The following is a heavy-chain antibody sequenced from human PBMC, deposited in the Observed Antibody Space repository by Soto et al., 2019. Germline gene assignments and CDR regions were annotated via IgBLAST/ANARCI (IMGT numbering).Heavy chain of an antibody. CDR3: AREYYDSSGYLFDP. CDR2: INANTGNP. Sequence: ASVKGSWKAAGYGFTIYAMSWVRQAPGQGLEWMGWINANTGNPTYAQKFKGRVTLTLDTSTSTAYMELRSLRSDDTAVYYCAREYYDSSGYLFDPWGQGTLVTVSS. CDR1: GYGFTIYA. J-gene: IGHJ5*02. V-gene: IGHV1-18*01. D-gene: IGHD3-22*01.